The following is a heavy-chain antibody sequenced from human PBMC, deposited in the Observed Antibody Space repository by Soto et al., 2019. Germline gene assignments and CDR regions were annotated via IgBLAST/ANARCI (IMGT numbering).Heavy chain of an antibody. Sequence: QVQLVQSGAEVKKPGASVKVSCKASGYTFTSYGISWVRQAPGQGLEWMGWISAYNGNTKYAQKLQGRVTMTTDTSTSRAYMELRGMRSDDTAVYYCAGSTAMATVADYWGQGTLVTVSS. J-gene: IGHJ4*02. D-gene: IGHD5-18*01. V-gene: IGHV1-18*04. CDR1: GYTFTSYG. CDR2: ISAYNGNT. CDR3: AGSTAMATVADY.